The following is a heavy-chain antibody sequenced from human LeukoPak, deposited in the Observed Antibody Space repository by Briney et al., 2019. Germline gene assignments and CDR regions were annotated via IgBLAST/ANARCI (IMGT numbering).Heavy chain of an antibody. CDR3: AKGQTGYSDRGDFDY. Sequence: PGGSLRLSCAASGFTFDDYAMRWVRQAPGKGLEWVSVISGDGGTTYYADSVKGRFTISRDNSKNSLYLQMDSLRTEDTALYYCAKGQTGYSDRGDFDYWGQGTLVTVSS. CDR1: GFTFDDYA. CDR2: ISGDGGTT. J-gene: IGHJ4*02. D-gene: IGHD6-13*01. V-gene: IGHV3-43*02.